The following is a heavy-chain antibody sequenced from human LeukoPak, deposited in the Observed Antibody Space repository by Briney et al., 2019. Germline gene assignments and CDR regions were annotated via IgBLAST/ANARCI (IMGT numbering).Heavy chain of an antibody. CDR3: SRDGGYCSGGSCYGLGWFDP. D-gene: IGHD2-15*01. CDR1: GYTFTSYG. CDR2: ISAYNGNT. V-gene: IGHV1-18*01. Sequence: GASVKVSCKASGYTFTSYGIRWVRQAPGQGLEWMGWISAYNGNTNYAQKLQGRVTMTTDTSTSTAYMELRSLRSDYTAVYYCSRDGGYCSGGSCYGLGWFDPWGQGTLVTVSS. J-gene: IGHJ5*02.